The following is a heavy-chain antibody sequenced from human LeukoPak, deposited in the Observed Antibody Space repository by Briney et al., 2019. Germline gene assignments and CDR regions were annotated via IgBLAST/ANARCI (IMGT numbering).Heavy chain of an antibody. J-gene: IGHJ4*02. V-gene: IGHV4-38-2*01. Sequence: PLETLSLTCAVSGYSISSGYYWGWIRQPPGKGLEWIGSIYHSGSTYYNPSLKSRVTISVDTSKNQFSLKLSSVTAADTAVYYCARGRYSSGWEGDDYFDYWGQGTLVTVSS. CDR3: ARGRYSSGWEGDDYFDY. D-gene: IGHD6-19*01. CDR2: IYHSGST. CDR1: GYSISSGYY.